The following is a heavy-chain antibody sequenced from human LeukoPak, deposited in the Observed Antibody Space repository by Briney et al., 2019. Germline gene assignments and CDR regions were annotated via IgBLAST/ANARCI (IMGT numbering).Heavy chain of an antibody. CDR1: GFTFSSYA. D-gene: IGHD6-13*01. V-gene: IGHV3-30-3*01. CDR3: AKGGIAAADPFDY. Sequence: GGSLRLSCAASGFTFSSYAMHWVRQAPGKGLEWVAVISYDGSNKYYADSVKGRFTISRDNSKNTLYLQMNSLRAEDMALYYCAKGGIAAADPFDYWGQGTLVTVSS. J-gene: IGHJ4*02. CDR2: ISYDGSNK.